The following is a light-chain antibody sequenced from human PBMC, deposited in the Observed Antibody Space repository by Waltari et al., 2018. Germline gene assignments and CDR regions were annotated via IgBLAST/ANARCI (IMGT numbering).Light chain of an antibody. J-gene: IGLJ2*01. Sequence: QSALTQPASVSGSPGQSITTSCTGTSRDFGGYSLVSWSQQHPGKAPTVIIYEVTKRPSGVSNRFSGSKSGNTASLTISGLQAEDEADYYCCSYAGGDTLIFGGGTKLTVL. V-gene: IGLV2-23*02. CDR1: SRDFGGYSL. CDR3: CSYAGGDTLI. CDR2: EVT.